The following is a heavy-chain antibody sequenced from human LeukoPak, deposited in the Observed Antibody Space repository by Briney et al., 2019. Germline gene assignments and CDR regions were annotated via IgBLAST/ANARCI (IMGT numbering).Heavy chain of an antibody. CDR2: ISAYNGNI. Sequence: ASVKVSCKASGYTFTSYGISWVRQAPGQGLEWMGWISAYNGNINYAQKLQGRVTMTTDTSTSTAYMELRSLRSDDTAVYYCARDLIDSSGYYYPSDYWGQGTLVTVSS. CDR3: ARDLIDSSGYYYPSDY. D-gene: IGHD3-22*01. CDR1: GYTFTSYG. J-gene: IGHJ4*02. V-gene: IGHV1-18*01.